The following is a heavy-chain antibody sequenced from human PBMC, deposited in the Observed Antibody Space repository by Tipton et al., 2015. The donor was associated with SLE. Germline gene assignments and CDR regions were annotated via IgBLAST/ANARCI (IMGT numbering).Heavy chain of an antibody. CDR2: TYYRSKWYN. Sequence: GLVKPSQTLSLTCAISGDSVSRNSAAWNWIRQSPSRGLEWLGRTYYRSKWYNDYAVSVKGRITITPDTSKNQFSVQLNSVTPEDTAVYYCTRDRILVPGIDYWGQGSLVTVSS. CDR3: TRDRILVPGIDY. D-gene: IGHD6-19*01. J-gene: IGHJ4*02. V-gene: IGHV6-1*01. CDR1: GDSVSRNSAA.